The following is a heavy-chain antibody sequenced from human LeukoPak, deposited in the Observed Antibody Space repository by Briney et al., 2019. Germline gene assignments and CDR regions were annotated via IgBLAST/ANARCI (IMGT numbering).Heavy chain of an antibody. CDR2: IYWDDDK. J-gene: IGHJ4*02. V-gene: IGHV2-5*02. Sequence: SGPTLVNPTQTLTLTCTFSGFSLSTSGVGVGWIRQPPGKALEWLAFIYWDDDKRYSPSLKSRLTITKDTSKNHVVLTLTNIDPVDTATYYCTHAATFPYNYGPWVFDYWGQGTLVTVSS. D-gene: IGHD5-18*01. CDR1: GFSLSTSGVG. CDR3: THAATFPYNYGPWVFDY.